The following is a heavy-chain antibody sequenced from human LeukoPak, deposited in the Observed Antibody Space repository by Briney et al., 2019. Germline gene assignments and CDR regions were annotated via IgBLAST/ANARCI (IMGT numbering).Heavy chain of an antibody. CDR2: ITESGDNT. V-gene: IGHV3-23*01. Sequence: GGSLRLSCAASGLTFSSYAMSWVRQTPGKGLEWVSTITESGDNTHYTESVEGRFTFSRDNSRNTMYLQMNSLRAEDTAIYYCATDYTPYVGASADWGQGTLVTVSS. D-gene: IGHD1-26*01. CDR1: GLTFSSYA. J-gene: IGHJ4*02. CDR3: ATDYTPYVGASAD.